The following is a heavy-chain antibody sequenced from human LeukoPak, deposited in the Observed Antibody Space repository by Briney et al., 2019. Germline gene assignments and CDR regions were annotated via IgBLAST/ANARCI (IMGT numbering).Heavy chain of an antibody. CDR2: IIPILGIA. J-gene: IGHJ4*02. Sequence: GTSVKVSCKASGGTFSSYAISWVRQAPGQGLEWMGRIIPILGIANYAQKFQGRVTITADKSTSTAYMELSRLRSDDTAVYYCARLYYYDSSGYYLTFDYWGQGTLVTVSS. V-gene: IGHV1-69*04. CDR3: ARLYYYDSSGYYLTFDY. CDR1: GGTFSSYA. D-gene: IGHD3-22*01.